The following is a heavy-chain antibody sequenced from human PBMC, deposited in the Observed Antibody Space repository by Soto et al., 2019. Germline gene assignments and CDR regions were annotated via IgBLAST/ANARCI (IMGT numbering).Heavy chain of an antibody. CDR2: IYYSGST. J-gene: IGHJ4*02. CDR3: ARGYCSGGSCHGHFDY. CDR1: GGSISSDY. Sequence: QVQLQESGPGLVKPSETLSLTCTVSGGSISSDYWSWIRQPPGKGLEWIGYIYYSGSTTYNPSLKSRVTISVDTSKNQFSLKLSSVTAADTAVYYCARGYCSGGSCHGHFDYWGQGTLVTVSS. V-gene: IGHV4-59*01. D-gene: IGHD2-15*01.